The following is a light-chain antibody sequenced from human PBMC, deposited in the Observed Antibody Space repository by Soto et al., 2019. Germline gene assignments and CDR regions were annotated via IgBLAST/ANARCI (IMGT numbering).Light chain of an antibody. Sequence: QLVLTQSPSASASLGASVRLTCTLSSGHSSNAIAWHQQQPEKGPRYLMKFNSDGSHSKGDGIPDRFSGSSSGAERYLTISSLQSEDEADYYCQTWGTGTVVLGGGTKLTVL. CDR1: SGHSSNA. CDR3: QTWGTGTVV. J-gene: IGLJ3*02. V-gene: IGLV4-69*01. CDR2: FNSDGSH.